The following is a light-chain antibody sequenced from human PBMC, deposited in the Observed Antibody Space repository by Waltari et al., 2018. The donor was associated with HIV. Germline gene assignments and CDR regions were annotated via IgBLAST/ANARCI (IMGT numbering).Light chain of an antibody. CDR1: ALATQY. J-gene: IGLJ1*01. CDR2: KDS. CDR3: QSADSSGTYV. Sequence: SYELKQPPSVSVSPGQTATITCSGDALATQYAFWYQQKAGHAPVVIIYKDSERPSGIPERISGSSSGTTVTLTISEVQAEDEADYYWQSADSSGTYVFGSGTKVTVL. V-gene: IGLV3-25*03.